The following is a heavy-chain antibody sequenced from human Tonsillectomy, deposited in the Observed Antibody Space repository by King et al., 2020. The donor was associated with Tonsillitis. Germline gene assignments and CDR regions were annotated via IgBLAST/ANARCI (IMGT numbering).Heavy chain of an antibody. J-gene: IGHJ4*02. CDR2: VSGRGGGT. Sequence: VQLVESGGDLVQPGGSLRLSCAASGFTFSSYAMNWVRQAPGKGLEWVSAVSGRGGGTYYADPVKGRCTISRDNSKNTLYLQMNSLRAEDTAVYYCAKEDLGFPQYYFDYWGQGTLVTVSS. V-gene: IGHV3-23*04. CDR3: AKEDLGFPQYYFDY. CDR1: GFTFSSYA.